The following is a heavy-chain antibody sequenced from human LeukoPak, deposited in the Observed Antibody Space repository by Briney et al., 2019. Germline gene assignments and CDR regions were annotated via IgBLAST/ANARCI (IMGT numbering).Heavy chain of an antibody. CDR2: ISWNSGHI. D-gene: IGHD3-10*01. J-gene: IGHJ2*01. V-gene: IGHV3-9*01. CDR1: GFTFDDYA. CDR3: AKDRRHTVSGGYFDL. Sequence: GGSLRLSCAASGFTFDDYAMHWVRQAPGKGLEWVSGISWNSGHIGYADSVKGRFTISRDNAKNSLYLQMNSLRAGDTALYYCAKDRRHTVSGGYFDLWGRGTLVIVSS.